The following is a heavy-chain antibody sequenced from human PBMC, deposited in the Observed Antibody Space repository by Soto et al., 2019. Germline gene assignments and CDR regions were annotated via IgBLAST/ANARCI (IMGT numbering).Heavy chain of an antibody. V-gene: IGHV1-69*01. J-gene: IGHJ6*01. CDR2: VIPLFDTA. Sequence: QVQVVKSGAEVKKPGSSVKVSCKVSGGIFTNNAISWVRQAPGQGLEWLGGVIPLFDTAYYAQIFRGRLRISADGAKTTAYMELSGQTSADPAVYFWANEGQNDGYNFYHGMYVWGQGTTVTVSA. CDR1: GGIFTNNA. CDR3: ANEGQNDGYNFYHGMYV. D-gene: IGHD3-16*01.